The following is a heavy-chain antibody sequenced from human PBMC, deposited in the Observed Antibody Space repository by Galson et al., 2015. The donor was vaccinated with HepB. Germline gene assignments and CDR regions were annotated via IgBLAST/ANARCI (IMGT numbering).Heavy chain of an antibody. CDR3: ARVRDSSGWGVDYFDY. CDR1: GFTFSSYA. CDR2: ISYDGSNK. D-gene: IGHD3-22*01. V-gene: IGHV3-30*04. J-gene: IGHJ4*02. Sequence: SLRLSCAASGFTFSSYAMHWVRQAPGKGLEWVAVISYDGSNKYYADSVKGRFTISRDNSKNTLYLQMNSLRAEDTAVYYCARVRDSSGWGVDYFDYWGQGTLVTVSS.